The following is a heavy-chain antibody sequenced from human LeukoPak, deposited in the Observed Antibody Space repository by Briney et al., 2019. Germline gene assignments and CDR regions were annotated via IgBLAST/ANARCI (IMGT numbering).Heavy chain of an antibody. CDR2: IKQDGSEE. D-gene: IGHD3-22*01. CDR1: GFTFSSFC. J-gene: IGHJ4*02. Sequence: GGSLRLSCAASGFTFSSFCMSWVRQAPGKGLEWVANIKQDGSEEYYVDSVKGRFTISRDNAKNSLYLQMNSLRAGDTAVYYCARWEGNGYYFDYRGQGTLVTVSS. V-gene: IGHV3-7*01. CDR3: ARWEGNGYYFDY.